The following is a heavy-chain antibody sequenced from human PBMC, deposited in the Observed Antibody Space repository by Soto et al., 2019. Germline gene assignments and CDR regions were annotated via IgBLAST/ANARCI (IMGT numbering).Heavy chain of an antibody. CDR2: IYPGDSDS. V-gene: IGHV5-51*01. D-gene: IGHD2-2*01. CDR3: AKHEGYCSTTTCSNFDY. J-gene: IGHJ4*02. Sequence: PGESLKISCKGSGFTFTSYWIAWVRQMPGKGLEWMVIIYPGDSDSSYSPSFQGQVTISADKSINTAYLHWSSLKASDTAIYYCAKHEGYCSTTTCSNFDYWGQGTLVTVSS. CDR1: GFTFTSYW.